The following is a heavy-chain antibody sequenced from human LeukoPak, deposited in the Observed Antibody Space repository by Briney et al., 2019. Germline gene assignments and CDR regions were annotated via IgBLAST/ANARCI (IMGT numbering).Heavy chain of an antibody. Sequence: SQTLSLTSAISRDSVSSSNAAWNWITPSPSRGLERLGRTYFRSKWFNDHAPSVKSRVTINPDTSKNQFSLQLNSVTPEDTAVYYCARATTTGTYDYWGQGTLVTVSS. CDR3: ARATTTGTYDY. CDR1: RDSVSSSNAA. D-gene: IGHD1-26*01. CDR2: TYFRSKWFN. J-gene: IGHJ4*02. V-gene: IGHV6-1*01.